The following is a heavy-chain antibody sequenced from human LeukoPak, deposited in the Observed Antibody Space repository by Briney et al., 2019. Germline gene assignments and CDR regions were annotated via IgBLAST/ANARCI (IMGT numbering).Heavy chain of an antibody. CDR3: ARPTVTTSCSPHYAFDI. V-gene: IGHV4-34*01. D-gene: IGHD4-17*01. CDR2: INHSGST. CDR1: GGSFSGYY. Sequence: PSETLSLTCAVYGGSFSGYYWSWIRQPPGKGLEWIGEINHSGSTNYNPSLKSRVTISVDTSKNQFSLKLSSVTAEDTAVYYCARPTVTTSCSPHYAFDIWGQGTMVTVSS. J-gene: IGHJ3*02.